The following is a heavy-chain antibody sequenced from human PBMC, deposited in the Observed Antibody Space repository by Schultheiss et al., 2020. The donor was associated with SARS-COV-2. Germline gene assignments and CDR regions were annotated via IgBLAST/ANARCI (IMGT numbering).Heavy chain of an antibody. D-gene: IGHD1-7*01. J-gene: IGHJ4*02. CDR1: GFTFSDYY. V-gene: IGHV3-23*01. Sequence: GGSLRLSCAASGFTFSDYYMSWIRQAPGKGLEWVSAISGSGGSTYYADSVKGRFTISRDNSKNTLYLQMNSLRAEDTAVYYCARGGGTGTTWYFDYWGQGTLVTVSS. CDR2: ISGSGGST. CDR3: ARGGGTGTTWYFDY.